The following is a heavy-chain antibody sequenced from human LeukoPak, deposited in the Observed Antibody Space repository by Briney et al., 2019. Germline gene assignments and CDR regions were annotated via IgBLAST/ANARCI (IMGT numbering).Heavy chain of an antibody. V-gene: IGHV3-11*04. CDR2: ISSSGSTI. D-gene: IGHD5-18*01. J-gene: IGHJ4*02. CDR3: ARNPRGYSYGYSPPGY. Sequence: GGSLRLSCAASGFTFSDYYMSWIRQAPGKGLEWGSYISSSGSTIYYADSVKGRFTISRDNAKNSLYLQMNSLRAEDTAVYYSARNPRGYSYGYSPPGYWGQGTLVTVSS. CDR1: GFTFSDYY.